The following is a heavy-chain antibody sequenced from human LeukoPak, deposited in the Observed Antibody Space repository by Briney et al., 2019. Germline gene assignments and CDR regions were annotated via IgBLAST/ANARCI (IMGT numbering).Heavy chain of an antibody. CDR2: INHSGST. CDR1: GGSISGYY. D-gene: IGHD2-2*01. V-gene: IGHV4-34*01. CDR3: ARRPRDIVVVPAATHYYYMDV. J-gene: IGHJ6*03. Sequence: SETLSLTCAVYGGSISGYYWSWIRQPPGKGLEWIGEINHSGSTNYNPSLKSRVTISVDTSKNQFSLKLSSVTAADTAVYYCARRPRDIVVVPAATHYYYMDVWGKGTTVTVSS.